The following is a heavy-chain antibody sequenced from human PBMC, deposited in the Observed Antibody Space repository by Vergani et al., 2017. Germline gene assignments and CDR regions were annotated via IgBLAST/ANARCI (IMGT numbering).Heavy chain of an antibody. D-gene: IGHD2-15*01. J-gene: IGHJ4*02. V-gene: IGHV4-61*02. Sequence: QVQLQESGPGLVKPSQTLSLTCTVSGGSINSHNYYWSWIRQPAGKGLEWIGRIHTSGSTNYNPSLKSRVTMSEDTSKNQFSLNLTSVTAADTAVYFCERGSCVGGSCYKRLFDYWGQGILVTVSS. CDR2: IHTSGST. CDR1: GGSINSHNYY. CDR3: ERGSCVGGSCYKRLFDY.